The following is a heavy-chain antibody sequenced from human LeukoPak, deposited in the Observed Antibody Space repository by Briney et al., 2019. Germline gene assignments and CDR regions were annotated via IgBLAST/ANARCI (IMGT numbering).Heavy chain of an antibody. CDR3: ARDGPPLWFGETYYGMDV. CDR2: ISSSGNTI. Sequence: GGSLRLSCAASEFTFTGYELNWVRQAPGKGLEWVSYISSSGNTISYADSVKGRFTISRDNAKNSLYLQMNSLRAEDTAVYYCARDGPPLWFGETYYGMDVWGQGTTVTVSS. V-gene: IGHV3-48*03. CDR1: EFTFTGYE. J-gene: IGHJ6*02. D-gene: IGHD3-10*01.